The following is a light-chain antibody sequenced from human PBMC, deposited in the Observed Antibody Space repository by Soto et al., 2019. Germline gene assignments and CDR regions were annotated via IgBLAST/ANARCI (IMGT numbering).Light chain of an antibody. CDR1: SSDIGAYNY. CDR3: SSYSISTYV. CDR2: EGT. J-gene: IGLJ1*01. V-gene: IGLV2-14*01. Sequence: QSALTQPASVSESPGQSITIACTGASSDIGAYNYVSWYQQHPGKAPRLLIYEGTNLPSGVSDPFSGSKSGITASLTISGLQAEDEADYYCSSYSISTYVFGTGTKVTVL.